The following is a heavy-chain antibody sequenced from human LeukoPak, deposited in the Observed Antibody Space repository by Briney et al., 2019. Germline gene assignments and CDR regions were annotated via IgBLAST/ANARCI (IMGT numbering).Heavy chain of an antibody. Sequence: SETLSLTCTVSGGSISSYYWSWIRQPPGKGLEWIGYIYYSGSTYYNPSLKSRVTISVDTSKNQFSLKLSSVTAADTAVYYCARVRSPLRYFDWLLPFDYWGQGTLVTVSS. V-gene: IGHV4-59*08. CDR3: ARVRSPLRYFDWLLPFDY. CDR1: GGSISSYY. CDR2: IYYSGST. D-gene: IGHD3-9*01. J-gene: IGHJ4*02.